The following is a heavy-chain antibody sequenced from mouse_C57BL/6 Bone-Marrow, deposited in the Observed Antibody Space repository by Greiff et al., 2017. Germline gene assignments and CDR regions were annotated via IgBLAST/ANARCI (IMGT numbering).Heavy chain of an antibody. Sequence: VQLQQSGPELVKPGDSVKISCKASGYSFTGYFMNWVMQSHGKSLEWIGRINPYNGDTFYNQKFKGKATLTVDKSSSTAHMELRSLTSEDSAVYYCARGGVYYSNYLFAYWGQGALVTVSA. V-gene: IGHV1-20*01. J-gene: IGHJ3*01. D-gene: IGHD2-5*01. CDR2: INPYNGDT. CDR1: GYSFTGYF. CDR3: ARGGVYYSNYLFAY.